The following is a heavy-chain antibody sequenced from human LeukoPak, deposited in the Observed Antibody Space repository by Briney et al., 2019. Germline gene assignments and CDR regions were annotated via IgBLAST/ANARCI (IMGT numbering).Heavy chain of an antibody. Sequence: GGSLRLSCAASGFTFSTYTMYWVRHPPGKRLEWVSIIGSSGGGIHYADSVKGRFTISRDNSKNALYLQMNSLRAEDTAVYYCARVRGEYYYDSSGYYFNYWGQGTLVTVSS. J-gene: IGHJ4*02. D-gene: IGHD3-22*01. CDR2: IGSSGGGI. CDR3: ARVRGEYYYDSSGYYFNY. V-gene: IGHV3-23*01. CDR1: GFTFSTYT.